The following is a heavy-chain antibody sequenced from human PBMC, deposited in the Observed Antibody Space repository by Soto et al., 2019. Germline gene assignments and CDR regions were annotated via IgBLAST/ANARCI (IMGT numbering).Heavy chain of an antibody. V-gene: IGHV3-15*01. CDR2: IKSKADGETT. CDR1: GFTFSHVW. Sequence: EVQLVESGGGLVKPGGSLRLSCAASGFTFSHVWMSWVRQAPGKGLEWVGRIKSKADGETTEYAAPVNGRFTISRDDSRNALYLQMNSLKTDDTAVYYCATEAAAGKGLDYWGQGTLVTVSS. D-gene: IGHD6-13*01. J-gene: IGHJ4*02. CDR3: ATEAAAGKGLDY.